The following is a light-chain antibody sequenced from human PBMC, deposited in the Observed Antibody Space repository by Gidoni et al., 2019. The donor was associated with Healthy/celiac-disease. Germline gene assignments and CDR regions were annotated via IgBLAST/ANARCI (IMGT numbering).Light chain of an antibody. J-gene: IGKJ5*01. CDR2: GAS. V-gene: IGKV3-15*01. CDR1: QSVSSN. Sequence: ELVMTQSPATLSVSPGERATLSCKASQSVSSNLAWYQLKPGQAPRPLIYGASTRATGIPARFSGSGSGTEFTLTISSLQSEDFAFYYCQQYNNLITFGQGTRLEIK. CDR3: QQYNNLIT.